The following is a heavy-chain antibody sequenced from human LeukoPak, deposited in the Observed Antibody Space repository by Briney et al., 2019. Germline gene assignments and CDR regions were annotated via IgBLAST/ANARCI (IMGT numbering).Heavy chain of an antibody. CDR1: GGSISSYY. CDR2: INHSGST. J-gene: IGHJ4*02. D-gene: IGHD3-22*01. Sequence: SETLSLTCTVSGGSISSYYWSWIRQPPGKGLEWIGEINHSGSTNYNPSLKSRVTISVDTSKNQFSLKLSSVTAADTAVYYCARGLKGYYDSSGYYFDYWGQGTLVTVSS. V-gene: IGHV4-34*01. CDR3: ARGLKGYYDSSGYYFDY.